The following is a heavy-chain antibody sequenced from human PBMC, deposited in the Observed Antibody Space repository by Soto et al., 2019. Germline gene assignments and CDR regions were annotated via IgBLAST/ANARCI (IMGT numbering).Heavy chain of an antibody. V-gene: IGHV1-18*01. Sequence: QVQLVQSGAEVKKPGASVKVSCKASGYTFTSYGISWVRQAPGQGLEWMGWISAYNGNTNYAQKLQGRVTMTTDTSTSKAYMELRSLRSDDTAVYYCASYYYGSGRDRYGMDVWGQGTTVTVSS. CDR1: GYTFTSYG. CDR2: ISAYNGNT. CDR3: ASYYYGSGRDRYGMDV. J-gene: IGHJ6*02. D-gene: IGHD3-10*01.